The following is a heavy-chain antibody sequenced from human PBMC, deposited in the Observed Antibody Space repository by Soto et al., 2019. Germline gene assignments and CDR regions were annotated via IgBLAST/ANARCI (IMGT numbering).Heavy chain of an antibody. CDR2: ISVNNGDT. CDR3: ARDLGYCSGGSCPIDS. CDR1: GYTFTSYG. V-gene: IGHV1-18*01. D-gene: IGHD2-15*01. Sequence: ASVKVSCKASGYTFTSYGISWVRQAPGQGLEWMGWISVNNGDTNYAQKVQDRVTMTTDTSTSTAYMELRSLTSDDTAVYYCARDLGYCSGGSCPIDSWGQGTLVTVSS. J-gene: IGHJ4*02.